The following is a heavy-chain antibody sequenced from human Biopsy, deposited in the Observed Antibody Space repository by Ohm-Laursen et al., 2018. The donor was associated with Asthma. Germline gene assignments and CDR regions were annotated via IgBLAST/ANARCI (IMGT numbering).Heavy chain of an antibody. CDR1: GYTFNSAG. V-gene: IGHV1-18*01. J-gene: IGHJ6*02. D-gene: IGHD4-23*01. Sequence: ASVKVSCKTSGYTFNSAGITWVRQAPGQGLEWMGWISVYNGNTKVAQKLQDRVTMITDTSTSTAYMELRCLRSDDTAVYFCARAVDFSHYYGIDVWGQGTTVTVS. CDR3: ARAVDFSHYYGIDV. CDR2: ISVYNGNT.